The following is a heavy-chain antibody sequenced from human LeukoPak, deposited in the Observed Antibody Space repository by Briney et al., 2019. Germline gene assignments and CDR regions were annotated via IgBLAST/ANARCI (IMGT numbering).Heavy chain of an antibody. Sequence: GASVKVSCKASGYTFTSYYMHWVRQAPGQGLEWMGIINPSAGSTTYAQKFQGRVTMTRDTSTSTVYMELSSLTSEDTAFYYCARGGDGYRNSFDPWGQGTLVTVSS. CDR1: GYTFTSYY. CDR3: ARGGDGYRNSFDP. D-gene: IGHD5-24*01. V-gene: IGHV1-46*01. J-gene: IGHJ5*02. CDR2: INPSAGST.